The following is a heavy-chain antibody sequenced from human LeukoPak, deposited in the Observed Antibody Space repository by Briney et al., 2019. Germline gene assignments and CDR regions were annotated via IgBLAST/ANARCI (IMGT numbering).Heavy chain of an antibody. J-gene: IGHJ4*02. D-gene: IGHD1-26*01. CDR2: FYHGGST. CDR3: AREEDRGVGANRIDY. V-gene: IGHV4-38-2*02. CDR1: GYSISTGYY. Sequence: SETLSLTCTVSGYSISTGYYWDWIRQPPGKGLEWIGTFYHGGSTYYNPSLKSRVTISVDTSKNQFSLNLTSVTAADTAVYYCAREEDRGVGANRIDYWGQGTLVTVSS.